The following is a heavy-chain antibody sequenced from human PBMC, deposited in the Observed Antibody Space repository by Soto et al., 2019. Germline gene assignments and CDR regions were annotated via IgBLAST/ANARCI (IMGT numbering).Heavy chain of an antibody. CDR1: GYTFTSYA. CDR2: INAGNGNT. V-gene: IGHV1-3*01. Sequence: GGPVKVSCKASGYTFTSYAMHWVRQAPGQRLEWMGWINAGNGNTKYSQKFQGRVTITRETSASTAYMELSSLRSEDTAVYYCARGDWNYSVDFDYWGQGTLVTVSS. J-gene: IGHJ4*02. D-gene: IGHD1-7*01. CDR3: ARGDWNYSVDFDY.